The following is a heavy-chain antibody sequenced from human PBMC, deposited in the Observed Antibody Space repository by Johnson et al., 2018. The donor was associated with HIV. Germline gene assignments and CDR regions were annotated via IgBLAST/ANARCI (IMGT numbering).Heavy chain of an antibody. J-gene: IGHJ3*02. CDR2: ISSNGGSP. V-gene: IGHV3-64*01. CDR1: GFTFSSYA. Sequence: VQLVESGGGLVQPGGSLRLSCAASGFTFSSYAMHCVRQAPGTGLEYVSAISSNGGSPYYANSVKGIFTISRDNSKNTLYLQMNSLSDEDTAVYYCARDGGNDYGDYVGGGALDIWGQGTMVTVSS. D-gene: IGHD4-17*01. CDR3: ARDGGNDYGDYVGGGALDI.